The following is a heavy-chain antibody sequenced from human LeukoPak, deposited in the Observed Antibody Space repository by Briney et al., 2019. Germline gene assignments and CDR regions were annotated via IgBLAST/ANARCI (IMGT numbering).Heavy chain of an antibody. D-gene: IGHD3-3*01. V-gene: IGHV1-69*13. CDR3: ARDRYYDFWSGYYHHDAFDI. CDR2: IIPIFGTA. J-gene: IGHJ3*02. Sequence: SVKVSCKASGGTFSSYAISWVRQAPGQGLEWMGGIIPIFGTANYAQKFQGRVTITADESTSTAYMELSSLRSEDTAVYYCARDRYYDFWSGYYHHDAFDIWGKGTTVTVSS. CDR1: GGTFSSYA.